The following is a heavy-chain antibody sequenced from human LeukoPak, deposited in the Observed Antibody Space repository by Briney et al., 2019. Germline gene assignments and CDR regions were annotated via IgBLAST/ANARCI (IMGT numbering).Heavy chain of an antibody. CDR3: AGYYDFWSGYYSLTGYGMDV. V-gene: IGHV1-69*13. J-gene: IGHJ6*02. Sequence: ASVKVSCKASGYTFTSYYMHWVRQAPGQGLEWMGGIIPIFGTANYAQKFQGRVTITADESTSTAYMELSSLRSEDTAVYYCAGYYDFWSGYYSLTGYGMDVWGQGTTVTVSS. CDR2: IIPIFGTA. CDR1: GYTFTSYY. D-gene: IGHD3-3*01.